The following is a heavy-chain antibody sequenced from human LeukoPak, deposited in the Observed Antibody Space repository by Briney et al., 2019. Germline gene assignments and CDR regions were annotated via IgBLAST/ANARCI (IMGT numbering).Heavy chain of an antibody. CDR3: ARGGPRGDTAMVLTY. CDR2: INPSGGST. Sequence: ASVMVSCKASGYASTSYYMHWVRQAPGQGLEWMGIINPSGGSTSYAQKFQGRVTMTRDTSTSTVYMELSSLRSEDTAVYYCARGGPRGDTAMVLTYWGQGTLVTVSS. CDR1: GYASTSYY. D-gene: IGHD5-18*01. J-gene: IGHJ4*02. V-gene: IGHV1-46*01.